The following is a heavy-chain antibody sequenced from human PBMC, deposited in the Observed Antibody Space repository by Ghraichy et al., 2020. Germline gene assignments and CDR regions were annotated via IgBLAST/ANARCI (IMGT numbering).Heavy chain of an antibody. CDR2: IYTSGST. J-gene: IGHJ4*02. D-gene: IGHD6-19*01. CDR3: ARRGYSSGWYYFDY. CDR1: GGSISSYY. Sequence: SETLSLTCTVSGGSISSYYWSWIRQPPGKGLEWIGYIYTSGSTNYNPSLKSRVTISVDTSKNQFSLKLSSVTAADTAVYYCARRGYSSGWYYFDYWGQGTLVTVSS. V-gene: IGHV4-4*09.